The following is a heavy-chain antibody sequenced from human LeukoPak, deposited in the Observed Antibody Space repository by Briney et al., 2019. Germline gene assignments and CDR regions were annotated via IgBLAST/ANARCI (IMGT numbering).Heavy chain of an antibody. V-gene: IGHV4-38-2*02. CDR3: AREDYYNSGSYYLDY. J-gene: IGHJ4*02. D-gene: IGHD3-22*01. CDR1: GYSISSGYS. CDR2: IYHSGST. Sequence: PSETLSLTCTVSGYSISSGYSWGWIRQPPGKGLEWIGNIYHSGSTNYSPSLKSRVTISVDTSKNQFSLKLSSVTAADTAVYFCAREDYYNSGSYYLDYWGQGTLVTVSS.